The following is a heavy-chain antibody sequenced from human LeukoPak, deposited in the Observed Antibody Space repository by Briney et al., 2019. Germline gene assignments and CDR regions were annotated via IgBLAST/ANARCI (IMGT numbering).Heavy chain of an antibody. CDR1: GYTFTGYY. J-gene: IGHJ6*02. D-gene: IGHD1-26*01. V-gene: IGHV1-2*02. CDR3: ARGGSSGSYGPRSYYYYGMDV. Sequence: ASVKVSCKASGYTFTGYYMHWVRQVPGQGLEWMGWINPNSGGTNYAQKFQGRVAMTRDTSISTAYMELSRLRSDDTAVYYCARGGSSGSYGPRSYYYYGMDVWGQGTTVTVSS. CDR2: INPNSGGT.